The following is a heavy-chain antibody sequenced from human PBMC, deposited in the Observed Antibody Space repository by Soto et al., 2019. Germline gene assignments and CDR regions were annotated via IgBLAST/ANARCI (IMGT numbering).Heavy chain of an antibody. D-gene: IGHD1-26*01. J-gene: IGHJ4*02. CDR1: VFTFNNAW. V-gene: IGHV3-15*01. CDR3: TADLSPPEGPSYPIDY. CDR2: MKSNGAT. Sequence: EVQLVESGGGLVTPGGSLRLSCVDSVFTFNNAWMNWVRQAPGKGLEWVGRMKSNGATDYAAFVKGRFTFSRDDSRGTLYLQMNSLETEDTAVYYCTADLSPPEGPSYPIDYWGQGTLVTVSS.